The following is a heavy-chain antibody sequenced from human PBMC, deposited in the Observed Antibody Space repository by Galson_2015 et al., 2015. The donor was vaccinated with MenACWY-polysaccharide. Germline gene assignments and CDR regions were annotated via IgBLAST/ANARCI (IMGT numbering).Heavy chain of an antibody. CDR1: GYTFNSYD. Sequence: SVKVSCKASGYTFNSYDINWVRQATGQGLEWMGWMNPNSGNTGYAQKFQGRVTMTRDTSISTAYMELRSLRYEDTAVYYCARVVRRKYSYSDYWGQGTLVSVSS. CDR2: MNPNSGNT. J-gene: IGHJ4*02. CDR3: ARVVRRKYSYSDY. V-gene: IGHV1-8*01. D-gene: IGHD5-18*01.